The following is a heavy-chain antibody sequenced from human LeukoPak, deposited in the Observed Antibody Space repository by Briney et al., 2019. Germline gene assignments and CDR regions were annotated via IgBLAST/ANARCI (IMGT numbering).Heavy chain of an antibody. CDR2: ISGSGGST. CDR3: AKGRVRQFDPFDY. V-gene: IGHV3-23*01. Sequence: PGGSLRLSCAASGFTFSSYGMSWVRQAPGKGLEWVSAISGSGGSTYYADSVKGRFTISRDNSKNTLYLQMNSLRADDMAVYYCAKGRVRQFDPFDYWGQGTLVTVSS. CDR1: GFTFSSYG. D-gene: IGHD1-1*01. J-gene: IGHJ4*02.